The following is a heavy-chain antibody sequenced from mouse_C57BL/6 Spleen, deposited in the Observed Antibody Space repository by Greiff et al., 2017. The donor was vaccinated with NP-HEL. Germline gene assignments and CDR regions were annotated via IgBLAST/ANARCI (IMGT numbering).Heavy chain of an antibody. CDR1: GFSLTSYG. V-gene: IGHV2-2*01. CDR3: ASYGNYEYFDV. Sequence: VKLVESGPGLVQPSQSLSITCTVSGFSLTSYGVHWVRQSPGKGLEWLGVIWSGGSTDYNAAFISRLSISKDNSKSQVFFKMNSLQADDTAIYYCASYGNYEYFDVWGTGTTVTVSS. J-gene: IGHJ1*03. D-gene: IGHD2-1*01. CDR2: IWSGGST.